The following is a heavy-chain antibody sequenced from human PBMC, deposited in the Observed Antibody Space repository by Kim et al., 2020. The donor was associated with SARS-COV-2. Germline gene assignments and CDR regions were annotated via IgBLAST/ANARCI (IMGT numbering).Heavy chain of an antibody. Sequence: SVKVSCKASGGTFSSYTISWVRQAPGQGLEWMGRIIPILGIANYAQKFQGRVTTTADKSTSTAYMELSSLRSEDTAVYYCARDPTHYYGSGSYARPFGYYYYGRDVWGQGTTITVSS. V-gene: IGHV1-69*04. CDR3: ARDPTHYYGSGSYARPFGYYYYGRDV. D-gene: IGHD3-10*01. CDR1: GGTFSSYT. CDR2: IIPILGIA. J-gene: IGHJ6*02.